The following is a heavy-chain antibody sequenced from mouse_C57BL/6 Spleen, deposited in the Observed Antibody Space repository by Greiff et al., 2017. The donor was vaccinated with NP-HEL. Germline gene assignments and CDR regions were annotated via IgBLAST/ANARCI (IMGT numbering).Heavy chain of an antibody. J-gene: IGHJ4*01. CDR2: ISNGGGST. CDR1: GFTFSDYY. Sequence: EVNLVESGGGLVQPGGSLKLSCAASGFTFSDYYMYWVRQTPEKRLEWVAYISNGGGSTYYPDTVKGRFTISRDNAKNTLYLQMSRLKSEDTAMYYCARHTSYAMDYWGQGTSVTVSS. CDR3: ARHTSYAMDY. V-gene: IGHV5-12*01.